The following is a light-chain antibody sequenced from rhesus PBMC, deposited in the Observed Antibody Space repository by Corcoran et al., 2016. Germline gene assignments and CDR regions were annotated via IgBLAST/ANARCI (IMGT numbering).Light chain of an antibody. J-gene: IGKJ1*01. CDR2: KAS. CDR1: QSISSW. V-gene: IGKV1-22*01. CDR3: PQYSSSPWT. Sequence: DIQMTQSPSSLSASVGDTVTITCRASQSISSWLAWYQQNPGKAPKLLIYKASSLQSGVPSRFSGSGAGTDCTLTISSLQSEDFATYYCPQYSSSPWTFGQGTKVEIK.